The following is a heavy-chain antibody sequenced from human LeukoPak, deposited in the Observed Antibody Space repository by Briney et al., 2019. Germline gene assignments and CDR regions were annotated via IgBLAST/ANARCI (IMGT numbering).Heavy chain of an antibody. V-gene: IGHV4-31*03. J-gene: IGHJ4*02. D-gene: IGHD3-22*01. CDR1: GGSISSGDYY. CDR3: ARGGSVYYDSSGYYDY. CDR2: IYYSGST. Sequence: TSETLSLTCTVSGGSISSGDYYWSWIRQHPGKGLEWIGYIYYSGSTYYNPSLKSRVTISVDTSKNQFSLKLSSVTAADTAVYYCARGGSVYYDSSGYYDYWGQGTLVTVSS.